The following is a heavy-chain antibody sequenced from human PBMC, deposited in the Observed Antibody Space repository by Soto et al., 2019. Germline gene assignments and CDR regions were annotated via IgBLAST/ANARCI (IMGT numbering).Heavy chain of an antibody. J-gene: IGHJ4*02. D-gene: IGHD2-21*02. Sequence: EVQLAESGGGLVQSGGSLRLSCVASGFSVSSSYMSWVRQAPGKGLEWVSLIYSGGATHYADSVEGRFTISRDNFKNTVYLQMNSLRVEYTAVYYCARDRVGVAVTTLFYWGQGTLVTVSS. CDR2: IYSGGAT. CDR1: GFSVSSSY. CDR3: ARDRVGVAVTTLFY. V-gene: IGHV3-66*01.